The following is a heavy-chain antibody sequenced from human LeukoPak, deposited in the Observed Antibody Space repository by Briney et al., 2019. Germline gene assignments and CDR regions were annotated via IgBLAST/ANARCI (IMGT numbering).Heavy chain of an antibody. V-gene: IGHV3-74*01. Sequence: GGSLRLSCAASGFTFSSYWMHWVRQAPGKGLVWVSRINSDGSSTSYADSVKGRFTISRDNSKNTLYLQMNSLRAEDTAVYYCAKDYVNGALNWGYDILTGIQSYYYYGMDVWGQGTTVTVSS. D-gene: IGHD3-9*01. J-gene: IGHJ6*02. CDR3: AKDYVNGALNWGYDILTGIQSYYYYGMDV. CDR2: INSDGSST. CDR1: GFTFSSYW.